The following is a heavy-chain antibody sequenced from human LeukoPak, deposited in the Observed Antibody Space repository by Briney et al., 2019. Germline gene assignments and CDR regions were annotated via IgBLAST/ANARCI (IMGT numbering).Heavy chain of an antibody. CDR2: IYPGDSDT. CDR1: GYSFTSYW. V-gene: IGHV5-51*01. CDR3: ARQLGVTHTSVMDV. D-gene: IGHD2-21*02. Sequence: GESLKISCQGSGYSFTSYWIGWERQMPGKGLEWMGTIYPGDSDTRYGPSFQGQVTISADKYVSTAYLQWSSLKASDTAMYYCARQLGVTHTSVMDVWGKGTTVTVSS. J-gene: IGHJ6*03.